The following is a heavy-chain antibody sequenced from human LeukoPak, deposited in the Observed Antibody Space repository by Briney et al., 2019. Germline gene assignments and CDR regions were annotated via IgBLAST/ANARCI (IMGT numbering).Heavy chain of an antibody. Sequence: SETLSLTCAVYGGSITGYYWSWIRQPPGKGLEWVGEIHYTGATSYNPSLKSRATISIDTSKDQVSLKLSSVTAADTAVYYCARGNILSGYCFDFWGQGALVTVSS. CDR2: IHYTGAT. D-gene: IGHD3-9*01. J-gene: IGHJ4*02. V-gene: IGHV4-34*01. CDR3: ARGNILSGYCFDF. CDR1: GGSITGYY.